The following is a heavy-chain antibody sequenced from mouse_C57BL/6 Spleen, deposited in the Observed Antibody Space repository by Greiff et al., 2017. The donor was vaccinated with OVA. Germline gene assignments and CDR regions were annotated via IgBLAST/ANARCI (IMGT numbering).Heavy chain of an antibody. CDR3: TRGGLVDY. J-gene: IGHJ2*01. CDR2: IDPETGGT. Sequence: VQLQHSGAELVRPGASVTLSCKASGYTFTDYEMHWVKQTPVHGLEWIGAIDPETGGTAYNQKFKGKAILTADKSSSTAYMELRSLTSEDSAVYYCTRGGLVDYWGQGTTLTVSS. D-gene: IGHD3-3*01. V-gene: IGHV1-15*01. CDR1: GYTFTDYE.